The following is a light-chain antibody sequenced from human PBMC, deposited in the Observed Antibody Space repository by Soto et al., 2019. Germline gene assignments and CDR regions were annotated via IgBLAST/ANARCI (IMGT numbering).Light chain of an antibody. Sequence: QSVLTQPASVSGSPGQSITISCTGTSSDVGGYNYVSWYQQHPGKAPKLMIYEVSNRPSGVSHRFSGSKSGNTASLTIAGLQAEDEADYYCASYTSSITYVFGTGTKLTVL. V-gene: IGLV2-14*01. CDR3: ASYTSSITYV. CDR1: SSDVGGYNY. CDR2: EVS. J-gene: IGLJ1*01.